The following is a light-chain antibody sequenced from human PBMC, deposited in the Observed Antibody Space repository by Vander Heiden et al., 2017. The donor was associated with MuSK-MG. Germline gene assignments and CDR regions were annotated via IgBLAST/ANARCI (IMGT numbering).Light chain of an antibody. CDR2: GAS. Sequence: DIQMTQSPSSLSASVGDRVTITCRASQNIRGNLNWYQQKPGTAPKLLISGASTLQTGVPSRFSGSGSGTDYTLTISSLLHEDFATYYCQQSDSSPFFTFGQGTKL. CDR1: QNIRGN. CDR3: QQSDSSPFFT. V-gene: IGKV1-39*01. J-gene: IGKJ2*01.